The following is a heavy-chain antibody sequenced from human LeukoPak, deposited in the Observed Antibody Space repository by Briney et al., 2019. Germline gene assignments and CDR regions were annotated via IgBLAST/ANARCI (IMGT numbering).Heavy chain of an antibody. CDR1: GYSFTNYW. J-gene: IGHJ6*02. D-gene: IGHD3-10*01. CDR3: TKGVSGTYFGMDV. CDR2: IYPGDSDT. V-gene: IGHV5-51*01. Sequence: GESLKISCMGSGYSFTNYWIAGVRQMPGKGLEWMGIIYPGDSDTTYSPSFEGQVTVSADKSISTAYLQWSSLKASDTAVYYCTKGVSGTYFGMDVWGQGTTVTVSS.